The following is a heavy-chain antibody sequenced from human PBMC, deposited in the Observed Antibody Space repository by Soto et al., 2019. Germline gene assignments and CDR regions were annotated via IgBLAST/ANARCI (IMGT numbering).Heavy chain of an antibody. D-gene: IGHD3-10*01. J-gene: IGHJ3*02. V-gene: IGHV4-59*08. CDR3: ASLDRGVIINDAFDI. CDR1: GGSISSYY. CDR2: IYYSGST. Sequence: SETLSLTCTVSGGSISSYYWSWIRQPPGKGLEWIGYIYYSGSTNYNPSLKSRVTISVDTSKNQFSLTLSSVTAADTAVYYCASLDRGVIINDAFDIWGQGTMVTVSS.